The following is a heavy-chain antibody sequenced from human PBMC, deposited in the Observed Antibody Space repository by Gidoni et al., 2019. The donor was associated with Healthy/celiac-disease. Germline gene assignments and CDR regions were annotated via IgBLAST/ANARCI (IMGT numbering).Heavy chain of an antibody. Sequence: SSYAMHWVRQAPGKGLEWVAVISYDGSNKYYADSVKGRFTISRDNSKNTLYLQMNSLRAEDTAVYYCARDGQTGGSGWYGGYYFDYWGQGTLVTVSS. CDR3: ARDGQTGGSGWYGGYYFDY. D-gene: IGHD6-19*01. V-gene: IGHV3-30*01. CDR2: ISYDGSNK. J-gene: IGHJ4*02. CDR1: SSYA.